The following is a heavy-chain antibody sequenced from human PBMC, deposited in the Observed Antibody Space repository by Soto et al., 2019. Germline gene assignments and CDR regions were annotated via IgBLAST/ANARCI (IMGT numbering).Heavy chain of an antibody. CDR1: GGPFSSYA. Sequence: SEKVACRACGGPFSSYAISWVREAPEQGLEWSRAIIPIFGTANYAQKFQGRVTITADESTSTAYMELSSLRSEETAVYYCARGALDFWSGYYSPEYYHYGMDVWGQGTPFTVSS. D-gene: IGHD3-3*01. CDR3: ARGALDFWSGYYSPEYYHYGMDV. V-gene: IGHV1-69*13. CDR2: IIPIFGTA. J-gene: IGHJ6*02.